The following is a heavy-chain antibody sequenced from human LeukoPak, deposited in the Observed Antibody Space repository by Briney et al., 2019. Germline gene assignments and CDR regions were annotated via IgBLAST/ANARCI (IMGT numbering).Heavy chain of an antibody. CDR1: GYTFTGYY. CDR3: ARAEKPYYFDY. J-gene: IGHJ4*02. Sequence: GASVKVSCKASGYTFTGYYMHWVRQAPGQGLEWMGWINPNSGGTNYAQKLQGRVTMTTDTSTSTTYMELRSLRSDDTAVYYCARAEKPYYFDYWGQGTLVTVSS. CDR2: INPNSGGT. V-gene: IGHV1-2*02.